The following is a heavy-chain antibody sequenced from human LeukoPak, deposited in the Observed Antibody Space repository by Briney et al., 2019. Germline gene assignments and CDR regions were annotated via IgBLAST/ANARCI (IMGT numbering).Heavy chain of an antibody. J-gene: IGHJ4*02. V-gene: IGHV5-51*01. Sequence: GESLKSSCKGSGYSFTSYWIGWVRQMPGKGLEWMGIIYPGDSDTRYSPSFQGQVTISADKSISTAYLQWSSLKASDTAMYYCARHVGYYGSGSYSLYYFDYWGQGTLVTVSS. CDR1: GYSFTSYW. CDR2: IYPGDSDT. D-gene: IGHD3-10*01. CDR3: ARHVGYYGSGSYSLYYFDY.